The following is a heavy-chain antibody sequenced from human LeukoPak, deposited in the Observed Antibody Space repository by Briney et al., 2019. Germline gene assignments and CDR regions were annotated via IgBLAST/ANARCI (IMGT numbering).Heavy chain of an antibody. D-gene: IGHD3-10*01. CDR3: ARDGYYYGSGSYYNVGY. CDR2: ISAYNGNT. V-gene: IGHV1-18*01. J-gene: IGHJ4*02. Sequence: ASVKVSCKASCYTFTSYGISWVRQAPGQGLEWMGWISAYNGNTNYAQKLQGRVTMTTDTSTSTAYMELRSLRSDDTAVYYCARDGYYYGSGSYYNVGYWGQETLVTVSS. CDR1: CYTFTSYG.